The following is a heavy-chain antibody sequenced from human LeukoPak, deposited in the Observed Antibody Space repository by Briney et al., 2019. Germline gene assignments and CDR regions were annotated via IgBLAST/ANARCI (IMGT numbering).Heavy chain of an antibody. CDR2: ISYDGSNK. V-gene: IGHV3-30*18. J-gene: IGHJ4*02. CDR3: AKAHSARSGSYSYYFDY. D-gene: IGHD3-10*01. CDR1: GFTFSSYG. Sequence: GGSLRLSCAASGFTFSSYGMHWVRQAPGKGLEWVAVISYDGSNKYYADSVKGRFTISRDNSKNTLYLQMNSLRAEDTAVYYCAKAHSARSGSYSYYFDYWGQGTLVTVSS.